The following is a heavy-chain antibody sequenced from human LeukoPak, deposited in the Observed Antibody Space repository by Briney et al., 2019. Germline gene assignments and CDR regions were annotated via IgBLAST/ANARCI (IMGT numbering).Heavy chain of an antibody. CDR1: GFTFSSYA. Sequence: GGSLRLSCAASGFTFSSYAMSWVRQAPGKGLEWVSAISGSGGSTYYADSVKGRFTISRDNSKNTLYLQSNSLRGEDTAVYYCAKDRVAGTGGGDDAFDIWGQGTMVTVSS. CDR3: AKDRVAGTGGGDDAFDI. V-gene: IGHV3-23*01. D-gene: IGHD6-19*01. CDR2: ISGSGGST. J-gene: IGHJ3*02.